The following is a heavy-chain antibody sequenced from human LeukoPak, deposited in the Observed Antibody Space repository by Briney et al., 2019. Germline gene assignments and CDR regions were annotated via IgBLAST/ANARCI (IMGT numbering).Heavy chain of an antibody. Sequence: SETLSLTCTVSGGSISSSSYYWGWIRQPPGKGLEWIGSIYYSGSTYYNPSLKSRVTISVDTSKNQFSLKLSSVTAADTAVYYCARLACSSTSCSSRDYYYYYMDVWGKGTTVTISS. CDR1: GGSISSSSYY. CDR2: IYYSGST. J-gene: IGHJ6*03. CDR3: ARLACSSTSCSSRDYYYYYMDV. V-gene: IGHV4-39*01. D-gene: IGHD2-2*01.